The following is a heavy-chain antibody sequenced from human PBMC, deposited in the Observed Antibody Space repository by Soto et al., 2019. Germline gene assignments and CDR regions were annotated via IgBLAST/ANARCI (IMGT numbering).Heavy chain of an antibody. J-gene: IGHJ4*02. D-gene: IGHD6-6*01. CDR3: AREGGSSLSGASDC. CDR1: GFSFRNNG. V-gene: IGHV3-30*03. CDR2: ISYDGGHE. Sequence: GGSLRLSCAASGFSFRNNGMHWVRQAPGKGLEFVAVISYDGGHEDYADSVKGRFTISRDNSKNMLFLQMNSLRPDDTAVYYCAREGGSSLSGASDCWGQGMLVTVSS.